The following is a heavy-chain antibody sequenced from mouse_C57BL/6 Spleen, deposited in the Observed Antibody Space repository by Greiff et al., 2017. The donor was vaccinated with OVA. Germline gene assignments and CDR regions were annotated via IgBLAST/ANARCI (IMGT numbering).Heavy chain of an antibody. Sequence: QVQLQQPGAELVRPGSSVKLSCKASGYTFTSYWMHWVKQRPIQGLEWIGNIDPSDSATHYNQKFKDKATLTVDKSSSTAYMQLSSLTSEDSAVYYCARRMDYDYFDYWGQGTTLTVSS. CDR3: ARRMDYDYFDY. V-gene: IGHV1-52*01. CDR1: GYTFTSYW. CDR2: IDPSDSAT. J-gene: IGHJ2*01. D-gene: IGHD2-4*01.